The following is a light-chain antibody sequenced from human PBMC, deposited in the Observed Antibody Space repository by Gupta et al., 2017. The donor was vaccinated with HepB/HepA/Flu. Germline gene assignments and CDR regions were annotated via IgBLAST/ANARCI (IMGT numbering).Light chain of an antibody. J-gene: IGLJ2*01. CDR1: SRDVGRYNS. CDR2: DVT. CDR3: SSFTGTTTLVI. Sequence: QSALPQTASVSGSPGQSITISCTGTSRDVGRYNSVSWYQQYPGKAPKLLIYDVTARPSGISTRFSGSKSGNTASLTISGRHTEDEADYFCSSFTGTTTLVIFGGGTKLTVL. V-gene: IGLV2-14*03.